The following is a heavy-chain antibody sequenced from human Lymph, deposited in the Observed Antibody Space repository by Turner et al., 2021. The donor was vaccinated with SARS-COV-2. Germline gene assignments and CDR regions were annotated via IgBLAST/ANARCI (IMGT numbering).Heavy chain of an antibody. J-gene: IGHJ6*02. CDR1: GFTFSSYA. D-gene: IGHD3-16*01. CDR3: ARDFGGGMDV. CDR2: ISYDGSNK. V-gene: IGHV3-30-3*01. Sequence: QVQLVQSGGGVVQPGPSLSLSCAASGFTFSSYAMHWVRQAPGKGLEWVALISYDGSNKYYADPVKGRFTISRDNSKKTLYMEMNSLRAEDTAVYYCARDFGGGMDVWGQGTTVTVSS.